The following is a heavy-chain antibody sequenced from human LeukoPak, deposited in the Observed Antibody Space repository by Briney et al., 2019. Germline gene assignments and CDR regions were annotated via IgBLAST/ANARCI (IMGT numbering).Heavy chain of an antibody. CDR3: ARVNSYGIDYFDY. CDR1: GGSISSHY. Sequence: SETLSLTCTVSGGSISSHYWSWIRQPAGKGLEWIGRIYTSGSTNYNPSLKSRVTMSVDTSKNQFSMKLSSVTAADTAVYYCARVNSYGIDYFDYWGQGTLVTVSS. J-gene: IGHJ4*02. D-gene: IGHD5-18*01. CDR2: IYTSGST. V-gene: IGHV4-4*07.